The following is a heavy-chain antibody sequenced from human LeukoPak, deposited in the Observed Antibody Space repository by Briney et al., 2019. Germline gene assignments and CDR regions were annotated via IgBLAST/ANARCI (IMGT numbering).Heavy chain of an antibody. V-gene: IGHV3-23*01. CDR2: ISGSGGST. D-gene: IGHD6-13*01. CDR1: GFTFSSYA. Sequence: GGSLRLSCAASGFTFSSYAMSWVRQAPGKGLEWVSAISGSGGSTYYADSVKGRFTISRDNSKSTLYLQMNSLRAEDTAVYYCANEPSSSWLRGAFDIWGQGTMVTVSS. J-gene: IGHJ3*02. CDR3: ANEPSSSWLRGAFDI.